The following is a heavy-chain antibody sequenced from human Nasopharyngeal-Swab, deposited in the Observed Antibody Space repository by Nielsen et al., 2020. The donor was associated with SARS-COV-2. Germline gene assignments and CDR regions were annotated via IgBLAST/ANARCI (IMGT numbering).Heavy chain of an antibody. CDR1: GGSFSGYY. J-gene: IGHJ2*01. V-gene: IGHV4-31*11. CDR2: IYYSGST. Sequence: SETLSLTCAVYGGSFSGYYWSWIRQHPGKGLEWIGYIYYSGSTYYNPSLKSRVTISVDTSKNQFSLKLSSVTAADTAVYYCARAVAGRNWYFDLWGRGTLVTVSS. D-gene: IGHD6-19*01. CDR3: ARAVAGRNWYFDL.